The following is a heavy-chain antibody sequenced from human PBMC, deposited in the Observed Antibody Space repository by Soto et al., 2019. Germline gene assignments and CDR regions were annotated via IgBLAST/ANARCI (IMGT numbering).Heavy chain of an antibody. J-gene: IGHJ5*02. D-gene: IGHD1-20*01. CDR3: AREQTGITTTGGGRIDR. Sequence: QVQLVESGGGVVQPGRSLRLSCAASGFTFSTHAMHWVRQAPGKGLECVAIVSFDGSNKYYADSVKGRFTISRDNSKNTLYLQMSGLTPEDTAVYYCAREQTGITTTGGGRIDRWGQGTLVTVSS. CDR2: VSFDGSNK. CDR1: GFTFSTHA. V-gene: IGHV3-30-3*01.